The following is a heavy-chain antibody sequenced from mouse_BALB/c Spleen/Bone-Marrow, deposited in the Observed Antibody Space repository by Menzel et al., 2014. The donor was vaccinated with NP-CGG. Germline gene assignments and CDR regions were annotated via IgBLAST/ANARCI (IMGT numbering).Heavy chain of an antibody. V-gene: IGHV5-15*02. CDR2: ISNSAYSI. CDR1: GFTFSDYG. D-gene: IGHD2-3*01. CDR3: ARAGYDGYPWYFDV. J-gene: IGHJ1*01. Sequence: DVHLVESGGGLVQPGGSRKLSCAASGFTFSDYGMAWVRQAPGKGPEWVAFISNSAYSIYYADTVTGRFTISRENAKNTLYLEISSLRSEDSAMYYCARAGYDGYPWYFDVWGAGTTVTVSS.